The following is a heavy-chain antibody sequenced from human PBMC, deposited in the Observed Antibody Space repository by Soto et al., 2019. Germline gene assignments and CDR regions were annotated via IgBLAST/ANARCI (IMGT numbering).Heavy chain of an antibody. CDR1: GYRFSSFW. J-gene: IGHJ6*02. CDR2: IYPGDATT. CDR3: ARPREAGKNYYGVDV. V-gene: IGHV5-51*01. Sequence: GESLKISCKISGYRFSSFWIAWVRQKPGKGLEWMGIIYPGDATTIYSPSFQGQVTISADKSISTAYLQWSSLKASDTAMYYCARPREAGKNYYGVDVWGQGTTVTVSS. D-gene: IGHD6-19*01.